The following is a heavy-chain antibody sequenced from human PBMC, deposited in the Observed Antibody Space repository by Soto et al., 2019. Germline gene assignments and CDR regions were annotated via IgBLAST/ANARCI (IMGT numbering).Heavy chain of an antibody. CDR1: GGSISRYY. V-gene: IGHV4-59*01. CDR3: ARERYYGMDV. J-gene: IGHJ6*02. Sequence: SETLSLTCSVSGGSISRYYWSWIRQPPGKGLEWIGNIYYSGSTNYNPSLKSRVTISVDTSKNQFSLKLSSVTAADTAVYYCARERYYGMDVWGQGTTVTVSS. CDR2: IYYSGST.